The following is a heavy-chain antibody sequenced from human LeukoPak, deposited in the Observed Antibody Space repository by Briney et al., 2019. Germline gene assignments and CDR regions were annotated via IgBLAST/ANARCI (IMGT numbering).Heavy chain of an antibody. J-gene: IGHJ3*02. D-gene: IGHD3-9*01. CDR2: IYYSGST. Sequence: PSETLSLTCTVSGGSISSSSYYWGWIRQPPGKGLEWIGSIYYSGSTYYNPSLKSRVTISVDTSKNQFSLKLSSVTAADTAVYYCARRFSDILTGYYFLSAFDIWGQGTMVTVSS. CDR1: GGSISSSSYY. V-gene: IGHV4-39*01. CDR3: ARRFSDILTGYYFLSAFDI.